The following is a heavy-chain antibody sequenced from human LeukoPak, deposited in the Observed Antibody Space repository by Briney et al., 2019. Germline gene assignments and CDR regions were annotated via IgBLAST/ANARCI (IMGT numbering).Heavy chain of an antibody. CDR2: ISSSNSYI. J-gene: IGHJ5*02. V-gene: IGHV3-21*01. Sequence: GGSLRLSCAASGFTFSSYSMNWVRQAPGKGLEWVSSISSSNSYIYYADSVKGRYTISRDNAKNSLYLQMNSLRAEDTAVYYCARIANWGGRFDPWGQGTLVTVSS. CDR3: ARIANWGGRFDP. D-gene: IGHD7-27*01. CDR1: GFTFSSYS.